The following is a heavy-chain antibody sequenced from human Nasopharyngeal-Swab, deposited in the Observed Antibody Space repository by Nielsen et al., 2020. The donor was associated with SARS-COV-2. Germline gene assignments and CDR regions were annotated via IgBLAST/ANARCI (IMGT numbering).Heavy chain of an antibody. CDR3: ARHGVAEDY. CDR1: GYIFTSYD. CDR2: IGAYNGNT. D-gene: IGHD3-3*01. Sequence: ASVKVSCNASGYIFTSYDISWVRQARGQGLEWMVWIGAYNGNTNYAQKFQDRVTMTTDTSTNTVYMELRSLRSDDTAVYYCARHGVAEDYWGQGTLVTASS. V-gene: IGHV1-18*01. J-gene: IGHJ4*02.